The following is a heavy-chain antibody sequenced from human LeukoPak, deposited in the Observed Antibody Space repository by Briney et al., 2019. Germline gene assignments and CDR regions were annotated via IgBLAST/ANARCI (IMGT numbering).Heavy chain of an antibody. D-gene: IGHD5-18*01. CDR1: GFTFSSNA. V-gene: IGHV3-23*01. CDR2: ISGSGGTT. Sequence: GGSLRLSCAASGFTFSSNAMSWVRQAPGKGLEWVSGISGSGGTTYYADSVKGRFPISRDNSKNTLYLQMNSLGAEDTAVYYCARVGGYSYGRTFDYWGQGTLVTVSS. CDR3: ARVGGYSYGRTFDY. J-gene: IGHJ4*02.